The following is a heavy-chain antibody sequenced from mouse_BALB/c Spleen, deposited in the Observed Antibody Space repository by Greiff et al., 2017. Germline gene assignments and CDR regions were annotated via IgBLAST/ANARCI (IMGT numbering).Heavy chain of an antibody. CDR3: TRRGTVVAPAMDY. Sequence: VQLQQSGTVLARPGASVKMSCKASGYSFTSYWMHWVKQRPGQGLEWIGAIYPGNSDTSYNQKFKGKAKLTAVTSASTAYMELSSLTNEDSAVYYCTRRGTVVAPAMDYWGQGTSVTVSS. D-gene: IGHD1-1*01. CDR1: GYSFTSYW. CDR2: IYPGNSDT. V-gene: IGHV1-5*01. J-gene: IGHJ4*01.